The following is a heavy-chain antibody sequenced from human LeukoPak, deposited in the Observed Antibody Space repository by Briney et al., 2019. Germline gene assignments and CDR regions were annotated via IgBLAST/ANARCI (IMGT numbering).Heavy chain of an antibody. Sequence: SETLSLTCTVSGGSISSGGYYWSWIRQHPGKGLEWIGYIYYSGSTYYNPSLKSRVTISVDTSKNQFSLKLSSVTAADTAVYYCARGGGRYYYDLRFAYWGQGTLVTVSS. J-gene: IGHJ4*02. CDR3: ARGGGRYYYDLRFAY. CDR1: GGSISSGGYY. V-gene: IGHV4-31*03. D-gene: IGHD3-22*01. CDR2: IYYSGST.